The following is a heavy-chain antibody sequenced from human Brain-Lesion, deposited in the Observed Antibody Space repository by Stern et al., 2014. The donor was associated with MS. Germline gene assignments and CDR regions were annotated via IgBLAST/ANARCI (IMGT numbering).Heavy chain of an antibody. D-gene: IGHD2-21*01. J-gene: IGHJ4*02. V-gene: IGHV3-30*18. CDR1: GFTFRTFG. CDR3: AKDRQLWTYFFDY. Sequence: QVQLVESGGGVVYPGRPLRLSCAASGFTFRTFGMHWVRQAPGKGLERVAFISYDGGDTYYAASVKGRFNISNHNSQNNLCLTLNSLKVEDTAVYPCAKDRQLWTYFFDYWGQGSLVTVSS. CDR2: ISYDGGDT.